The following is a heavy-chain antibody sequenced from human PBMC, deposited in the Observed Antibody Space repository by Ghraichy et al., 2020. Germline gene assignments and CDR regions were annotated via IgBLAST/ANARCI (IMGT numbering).Heavy chain of an antibody. CDR1: GGSFSGYY. Sequence: SETLSLTCAGYGGSFSGYYWSWIRKPPGKGLEWIGEINHSGSTNYNPSLKSRVTISVDTSKNQFSLKLSSVTAADTAVYYCARGRTYYYDSSGYYTFDYWGQGTLVTVSS. J-gene: IGHJ4*02. CDR3: ARGRTYYYDSSGYYTFDY. V-gene: IGHV4-34*01. D-gene: IGHD3-22*01. CDR2: INHSGST.